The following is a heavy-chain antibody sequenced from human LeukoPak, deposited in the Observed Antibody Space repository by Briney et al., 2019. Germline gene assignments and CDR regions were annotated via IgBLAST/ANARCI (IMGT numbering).Heavy chain of an antibody. D-gene: IGHD3-22*01. CDR2: IIPILGIA. CDR1: GGTFSSYT. J-gene: IGHJ2*01. Sequence: ASVRVSCKASGGTFSSYTISWVRQAPGQGLEWMGRIIPILGIANYAQKFQGRVTITADKSTSTAYMELSSLRSEDTAVYYCASPYYYDSSGYQRAHWYFDLWGRGTLVTVSS. CDR3: ASPYYYDSSGYQRAHWYFDL. V-gene: IGHV1-69*02.